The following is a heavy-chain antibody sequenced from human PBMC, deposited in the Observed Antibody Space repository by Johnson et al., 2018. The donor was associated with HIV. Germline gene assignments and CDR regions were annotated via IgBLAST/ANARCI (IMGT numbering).Heavy chain of an antibody. D-gene: IGHD3-10*01. CDR1: GFTFDDYA. CDR3: ARDRVWFGELYAFDI. Sequence: QMQLVESGGGLVKPGGSLRLSCAASGFTFDDYAMHWVRQALGKGLEWVAVISYDGSNKYYADSVKGRFTISRDNSKNTLYLQMNSLRAEDTAVYYCARDRVWFGELYAFDIWGQGTMVTVSS. V-gene: IGHV3-30-3*01. CDR2: ISYDGSNK. J-gene: IGHJ3*02.